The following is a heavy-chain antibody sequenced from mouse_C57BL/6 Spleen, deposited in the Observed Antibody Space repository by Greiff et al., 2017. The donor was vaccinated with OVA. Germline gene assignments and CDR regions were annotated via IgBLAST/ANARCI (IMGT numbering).Heavy chain of an antibody. D-gene: IGHD1-1*01. CDR3: ARGTTVVANWYVDV. CDR2: IDPSDSYT. J-gene: IGHJ1*03. Sequence: QVQLQQSGAELVKPGASVKLSCKASGYTFTSYWMQWVKQRPGQGLEWIGEIDPSDSYTNYNQKFKGKATLTVDTSSSTAYMQLSSLTSEDSAVYYCARGTTVVANWYVDVWGTGTTVTVSS. V-gene: IGHV1-50*01. CDR1: GYTFTSYW.